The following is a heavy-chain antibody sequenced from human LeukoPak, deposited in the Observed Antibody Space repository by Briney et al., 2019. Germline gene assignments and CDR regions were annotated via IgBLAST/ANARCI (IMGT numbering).Heavy chain of an antibody. D-gene: IGHD1-14*01. CDR2: ISAYNGNT. V-gene: IGHV1-18*01. CDR3: AMRTYANFDY. Sequence: PSVKVSCKASGYTFTSYGISWVRQAPGQGLEWMGWISAYNGNTNYAQKLQGRVTITADKSTSTAYMELSSLRSEDTAVYYCAMRTYANFDYWGQGTLVTVSS. J-gene: IGHJ4*02. CDR1: GYTFTSYG.